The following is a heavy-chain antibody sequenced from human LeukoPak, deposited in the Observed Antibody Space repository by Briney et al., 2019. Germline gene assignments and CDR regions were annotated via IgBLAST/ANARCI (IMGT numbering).Heavy chain of an antibody. D-gene: IGHD4-17*01. CDR2: IVVGSGNT. J-gene: IGHJ4*02. CDR1: GFTFTSSA. CDR3: AADPYDYGDYVLGY. V-gene: IGHV1-58*01. Sequence: SVTVSCKASGFTFTSSAVQWVRQARGQRLEWIGWIVVGSGNTNYAQTFQERVTITRDMSTSTAYMELSSLRSEDTAVYYCAADPYDYGDYVLGYWGQGTLVTVSS.